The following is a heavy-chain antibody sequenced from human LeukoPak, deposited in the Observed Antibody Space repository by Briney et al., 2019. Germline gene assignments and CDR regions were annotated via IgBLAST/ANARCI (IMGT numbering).Heavy chain of an antibody. D-gene: IGHD4-17*01. CDR2: INAANGNT. CDR3: ARYSDDAWFDP. Sequence: ASVKVSCKASGYTFINYAIQWLRQAPGQRLEWMGWINAANGNTKYSQKFQGRVTITRDTSASTAYMELSSLRFEDTSVYYCARYSDDAWFDPWGQGTMVTVSS. V-gene: IGHV1-3*01. CDR1: GYTFINYA. J-gene: IGHJ5*02.